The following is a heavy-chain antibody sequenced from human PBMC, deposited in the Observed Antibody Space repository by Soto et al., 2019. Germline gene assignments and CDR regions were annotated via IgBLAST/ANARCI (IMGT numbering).Heavy chain of an antibody. V-gene: IGHV1-69*12. CDR3: ARDTHCGWGSSDWFDP. CDR2: IIPIFGTA. D-gene: IGHD3-10*01. CDR1: GGTFSSYA. J-gene: IGHJ5*02. Sequence: QVQLVQSGAEVKKPGSSVKVSCKASGGTFSSYAISWVRQAPGQGLEWMGGIIPIFGTAIYAQKFQGRVTITADESTSTAYMELRSLRSEDTAVYYCARDTHCGWGSSDWFDPWGQGTLVTVSS.